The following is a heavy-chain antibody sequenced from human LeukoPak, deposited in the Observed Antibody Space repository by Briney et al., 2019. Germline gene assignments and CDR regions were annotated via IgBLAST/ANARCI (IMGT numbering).Heavy chain of an antibody. CDR1: GGTFNTYA. CDR2: IIPIFATP. V-gene: IGHV1-69*05. D-gene: IGHD2-2*01. Sequence: SVKVSCKASGGTFNTYAISWVRQAPGQGLEWMGGIIPIFATPTYAQKFQGRVTITRDDSSSTAYMELNSLRSDDTAVYYCAKSLSSCSRIGCPSPYYYYYMDVWGEGTTVTVSS. J-gene: IGHJ6*03. CDR3: AKSLSSCSRIGCPSPYYYYYMDV.